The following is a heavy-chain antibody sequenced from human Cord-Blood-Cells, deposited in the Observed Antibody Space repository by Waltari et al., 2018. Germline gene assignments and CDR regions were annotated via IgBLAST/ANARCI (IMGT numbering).Heavy chain of an antibody. V-gene: IGHV3-9*01. CDR3: AKLGTGY. CDR2: ISWNSGSI. D-gene: IGHD7-27*01. Sequence: EVQLVESGGGLVQPGRSLRLSCAASGFTFDDYAMHWVRQAPGKGLEWVSGISWNSGSIGYADSVKGRFTISRDNAKNSLYLQMNSLIAEDTALYYCAKLGTGYWGQGTLVTVSS. CDR1: GFTFDDYA. J-gene: IGHJ4*02.